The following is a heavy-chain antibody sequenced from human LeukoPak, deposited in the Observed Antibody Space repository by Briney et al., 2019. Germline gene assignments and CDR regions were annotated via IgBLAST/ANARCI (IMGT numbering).Heavy chain of an antibody. Sequence: PGGSLRLSCAASGFTFSSYAMSWVRQAPGKGLEWVSAISGSGGSTYYADSVKGRFTISRDNSKNTLYLQMNSLRAEDTAVYYCAKDRRLYYYDSSGYIDYWGQGTLVTVSS. CDR2: ISGSGGST. D-gene: IGHD3-22*01. J-gene: IGHJ4*02. CDR1: GFTFSSYA. CDR3: AKDRRLYYYDSSGYIDY. V-gene: IGHV3-23*01.